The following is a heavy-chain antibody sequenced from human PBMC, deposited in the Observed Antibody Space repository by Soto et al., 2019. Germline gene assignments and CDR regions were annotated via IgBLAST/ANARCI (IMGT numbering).Heavy chain of an antibody. J-gene: IGHJ6*04. V-gene: IGHV4-39*01. CDR1: GGSISSSSYY. CDR2: IYYSGST. Sequence: QLQLQESGPGLVKPSETLSLTCTVSGGSISSSSYYWGWIRQPPGKGLEWIGSIYYSGSTYYNPSLKSRVTISVDTSKNQFSLKLSSVTAADTAVYYCARVGVVITPVFDMDVWGKGTTVTVSS. CDR3: ARVGVVITPVFDMDV. D-gene: IGHD3-3*01.